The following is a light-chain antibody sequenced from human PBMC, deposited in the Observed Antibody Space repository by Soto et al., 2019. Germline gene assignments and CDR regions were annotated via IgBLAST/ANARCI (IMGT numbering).Light chain of an antibody. J-gene: IGKJ1*01. CDR2: DAS. Sequence: VVLTQSPATLSLSPVERATLSGMTSLSVSVYLDWYQQKPGQAPRLLISDASNRATGIPDRFSGSGSGTDFTLTISRLEPEDFAVYFCQQYSNSLPWTLGRGTKVDIK. V-gene: IGKV3-11*01. CDR3: QQYSNSLPWT. CDR1: LSVSVY.